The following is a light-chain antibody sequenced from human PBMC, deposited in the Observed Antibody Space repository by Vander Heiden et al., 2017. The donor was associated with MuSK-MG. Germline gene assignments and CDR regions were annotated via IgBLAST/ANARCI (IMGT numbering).Light chain of an antibody. J-gene: IGKJ2*01. Sequence: EIVLTQSPGTLSLSPGGRGTLSCSASQSVSSRYLAWYQQKPGPAPRLLHQGSINQATGNPDRFSGSRSGTDFTLTISRLEPEDFVVYYCQQDGSSPFTFGQGTKMDIK. CDR2: SI. CDR1: QSVSSRY. V-gene: IGKV3-20*01. CDR3: QQDGSSPFT.